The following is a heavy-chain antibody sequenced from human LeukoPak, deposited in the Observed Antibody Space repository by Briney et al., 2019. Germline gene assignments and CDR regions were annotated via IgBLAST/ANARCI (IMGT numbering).Heavy chain of an antibody. CDR2: IYYSGST. D-gene: IGHD7-27*01. Sequence: PSETLSLTCTVSGGSISSGDYYWSWIRQPPGKGLEWIGYIYYSGSTYYNPSLKSRVTISVDTSKNQFSLKLSSVTAADTAVYYCARAITGDPENYFDYWGQGTLVTVSS. CDR1: GGSISSGDYY. J-gene: IGHJ4*02. V-gene: IGHV4-30-4*01. CDR3: ARAITGDPENYFDY.